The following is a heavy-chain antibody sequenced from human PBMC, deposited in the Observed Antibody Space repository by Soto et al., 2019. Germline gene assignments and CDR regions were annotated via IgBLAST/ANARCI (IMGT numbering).Heavy chain of an antibody. CDR1: GFSVSTYS. Sequence: GGSVRLSCAASGFSVSTYSFAWVRQTPAKGLAWVSGISVSGDTTFYIDSVRGRFTISRDTSKNTLDLQMHSLRVEDSAVYFCARWDGYADLWGHGTLVTVSS. V-gene: IGHV3-23*01. CDR3: ARWDGYADL. CDR2: ISVSGDTT. J-gene: IGHJ4*01. D-gene: IGHD1-1*01.